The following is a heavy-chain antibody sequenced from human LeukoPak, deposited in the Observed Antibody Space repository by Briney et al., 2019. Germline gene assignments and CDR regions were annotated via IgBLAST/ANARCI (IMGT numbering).Heavy chain of an antibody. V-gene: IGHV4-39*01. Sequence: SETLSLTCPVSGGSIRSSSSCWGWIRQPPGKGLEWIGSIYYSGSTYYNPSLKSRVTLPVDTSKNQFSLKLSSVTAADTAVYYCARHDIAMASFDYWGQGILVTVYS. CDR3: ARHDIAMASFDY. D-gene: IGHD5-18*01. CDR2: IYYSGST. CDR1: GGSIRSSSSC. J-gene: IGHJ4*02.